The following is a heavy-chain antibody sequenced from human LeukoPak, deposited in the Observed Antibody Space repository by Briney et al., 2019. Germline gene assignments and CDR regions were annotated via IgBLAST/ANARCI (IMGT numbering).Heavy chain of an antibody. CDR1: GGSFSGYY. CDR3: AGTYYYDSSGRGRYFDY. CDR2: INHSGST. D-gene: IGHD3-22*01. J-gene: IGHJ4*02. Sequence: PSETLSLTGAVYGGSFSGYYWSWIRQPPGKGLEWIGEINHSGSTNYNPSLKSRVTISVDTSKNQFSLKLSSVTAADTAVYYCAGTYYYDSSGRGRYFDYWGQGTLVTVSS. V-gene: IGHV4-34*01.